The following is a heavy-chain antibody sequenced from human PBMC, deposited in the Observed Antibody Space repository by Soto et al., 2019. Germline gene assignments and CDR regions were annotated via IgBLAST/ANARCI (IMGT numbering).Heavy chain of an antibody. V-gene: IGHV1-18*01. CDR1: GYTFTNYD. J-gene: IGHJ4*02. CDR3: VRFASSGWYTGGY. CDR2: ISPYSGNT. D-gene: IGHD6-19*01. Sequence: QVQLVQSGAEVKKPGASVKVSCKASGYTFTNYDIGWVRQAPGQGLEWMGWISPYSGNTRNAQKIQGRVTMTTDTTTSTAYMELRSLRFDDTAVYYCVRFASSGWYTGGYWGQGTLVTVSS.